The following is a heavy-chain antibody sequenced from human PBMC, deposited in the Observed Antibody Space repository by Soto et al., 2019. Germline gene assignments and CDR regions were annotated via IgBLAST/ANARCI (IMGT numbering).Heavy chain of an antibody. CDR2: IYTSGST. CDR1: GGSISSYY. CDR3: ARVGVLRYFDWSYGMDV. Sequence: SETLSLTCTVSGGSISSYYWSWIRQPAGKGLEWIGRIYTSGSTNYNPSLKSRVTMSVDTSKNQFSLKLSSVTAADTAVYYCARVGVLRYFDWSYGMDVWGQGTTVTVSS. D-gene: IGHD3-9*01. J-gene: IGHJ6*02. V-gene: IGHV4-4*07.